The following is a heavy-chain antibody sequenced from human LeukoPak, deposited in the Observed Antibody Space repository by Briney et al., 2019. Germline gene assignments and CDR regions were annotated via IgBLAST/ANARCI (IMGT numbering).Heavy chain of an antibody. V-gene: IGHV1-18*01. Sequence: ASVKVSCKACGFTFNKYVMSWARQAPGQELAWMGWISAYKGDTYYEQKFQGRVTLTTDTSTRKAYMELRSLRSDDTAMYYCARDPSNTSGWYIYFDYWGQGTLVTVSP. J-gene: IGHJ4*02. CDR3: ARDPSNTSGWYIYFDY. D-gene: IGHD6-19*01. CDR1: GFTFNKYV. CDR2: ISAYKGDT.